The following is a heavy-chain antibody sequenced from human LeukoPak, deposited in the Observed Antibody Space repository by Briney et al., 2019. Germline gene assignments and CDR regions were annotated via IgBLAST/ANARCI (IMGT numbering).Heavy chain of an antibody. D-gene: IGHD3-3*02. Sequence: ASVKVSCKASGYTFTSNGITWVRQAPGQGLEWMGWISGYNGNTNYAQKLQGRVTMTTDRSTSTAYMGLRSLTSDDTAVYYCARGALAQPFYYYMDVWGKGTTVTVSS. CDR1: GYTFTSNG. CDR3: ARGALAQPFYYYMDV. CDR2: ISGYNGNT. J-gene: IGHJ6*03. V-gene: IGHV1-18*01.